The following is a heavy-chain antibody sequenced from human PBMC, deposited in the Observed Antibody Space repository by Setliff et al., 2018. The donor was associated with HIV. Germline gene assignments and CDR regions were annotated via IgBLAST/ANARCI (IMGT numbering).Heavy chain of an antibody. CDR3: ARLGSDYYDSSGYLYYFYMDV. Sequence: SETLSLTCAVYGGSFSGYFWSWIRQPPGKGLEWIGEINHSGSTNYNPSLKSRVAISVDTSKNQFSLKLSSVTAADTAVYYCARLGSDYYDSSGYLYYFYMDVWSRGTAVTVSS. CDR2: INHSGST. CDR1: GGSFSGYF. J-gene: IGHJ6*03. V-gene: IGHV4-34*01. D-gene: IGHD3-22*01.